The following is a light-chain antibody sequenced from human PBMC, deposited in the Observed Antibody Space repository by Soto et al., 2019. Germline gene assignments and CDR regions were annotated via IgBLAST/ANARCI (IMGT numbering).Light chain of an antibody. CDR3: QQSYRTPIT. CDR2: AAF. Sequence: QCPSALSSSLVDRVTISCRASQGIGTYLAWYQQKPGKAPKLLIYAAFTLHSGVPARFSGSRSGTDFTLTISRLQPEEFATYYCQQSYRTPITFGQGTRLEI. CDR1: QGIGTY. V-gene: IGKV1-39*01. J-gene: IGKJ5*01.